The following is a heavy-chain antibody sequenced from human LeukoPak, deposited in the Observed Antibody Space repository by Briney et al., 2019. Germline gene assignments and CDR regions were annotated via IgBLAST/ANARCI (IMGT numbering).Heavy chain of an antibody. J-gene: IGHJ4*02. CDR1: GFTFSSYS. Sequence: PGGSLRLPCATSGFTFSSYSINWVRQAPGRGLEWVSSVTTSSNYIYYADSVKGRFTSSRDNAKNSLYLQMNSLRAEDTAVYYCARVHSSGQLETFDYWGQGTLVTVSS. D-gene: IGHD6-19*01. CDR3: ARVHSSGQLETFDY. V-gene: IGHV3-21*01. CDR2: VTTSSNYI.